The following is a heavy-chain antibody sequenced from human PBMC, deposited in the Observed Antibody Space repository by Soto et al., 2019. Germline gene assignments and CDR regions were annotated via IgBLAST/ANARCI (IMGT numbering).Heavy chain of an antibody. D-gene: IGHD5-12*01. Sequence: ASVKVSCKASGYTFTGYYMHWVRQAPGQGLEWMGWINPNSGGTNYAQKFQGRVTMTRDTSISTAYMELSRLRPDDTAVYYCARRERGYSGYPPYFDYWGQGTLVTVSS. CDR2: INPNSGGT. CDR1: GYTFTGYY. J-gene: IGHJ4*02. CDR3: ARRERGYSGYPPYFDY. V-gene: IGHV1-2*02.